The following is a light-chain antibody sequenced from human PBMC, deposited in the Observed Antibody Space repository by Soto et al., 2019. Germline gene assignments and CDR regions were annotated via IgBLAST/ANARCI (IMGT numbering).Light chain of an antibody. CDR1: SYNIGSST. V-gene: IGLV1-44*01. Sequence: QSVLTQPSSASGNPGQNVTISCSGSSYNIGSSTVNWYQQLPGSAPKLLIYSSTQRPSGVPDRFSGSTSGTSASLAINGLQPEDEADFFCAAWADSQNGPVFGGGTQLTVL. J-gene: IGLJ3*02. CDR3: AAWADSQNGPV. CDR2: SST.